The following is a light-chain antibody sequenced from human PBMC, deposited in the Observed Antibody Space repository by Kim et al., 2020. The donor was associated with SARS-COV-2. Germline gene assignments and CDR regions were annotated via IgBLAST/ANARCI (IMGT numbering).Light chain of an antibody. CDR2: KDS. Sequence: SYELTQPSSVSVSPGQTARNTCSGDVLAKKYARWFQQKPGQAPVVVIYKDSERPSGIPERFSGSSSGTTVTLTISGVQVEDEADYYCYSAADNIGV. V-gene: IGLV3-27*01. CDR1: VLAKKY. J-gene: IGLJ3*02. CDR3: YSAADNIGV.